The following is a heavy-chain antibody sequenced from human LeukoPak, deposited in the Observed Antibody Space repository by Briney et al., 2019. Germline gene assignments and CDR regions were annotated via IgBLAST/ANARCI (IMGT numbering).Heavy chain of an antibody. V-gene: IGHV3-33*01. CDR2: IWYDGRNK. CDR1: GFTFSNYD. Sequence: GGSLRLSCAAPGFTFSNYDRHWVGQPPGKGLEWVAVIWYDGRNKYYADSVKGRFTISRDNSKSTLYLQMNSLRADDTAVYYCARAPGRDLDYWGQGTLVTVSS. CDR3: ARAPGRDLDY. J-gene: IGHJ4*02. D-gene: IGHD3-3*01.